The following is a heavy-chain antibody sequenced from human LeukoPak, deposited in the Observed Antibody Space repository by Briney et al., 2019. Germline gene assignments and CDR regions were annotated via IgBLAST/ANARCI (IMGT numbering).Heavy chain of an antibody. CDR2: IYYSGST. V-gene: IGHV4-30-4*08. Sequence: SETLSLTCTVSGGSISSGDYYWSWIRQPPGKGLEWIGYIYYSGSTYYNPSLKSRVTISVDTSKNQFSLKLSSVTAADTAVYYCAKVRVDGRFVGVVIYFDYWGQGTLVTVSS. J-gene: IGHJ4*02. CDR1: GGSISSGDYY. CDR3: AKVRVDGRFVGVVIYFDY. D-gene: IGHD3-3*01.